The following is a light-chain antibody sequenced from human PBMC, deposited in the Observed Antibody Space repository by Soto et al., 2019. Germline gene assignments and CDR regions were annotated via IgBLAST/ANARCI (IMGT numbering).Light chain of an antibody. CDR1: HSLVYADGNTY. CDR3: MQGTHWPLT. V-gene: IGKV2-30*01. J-gene: IGKJ5*01. Sequence: VVMTQSPLSLPVTLGQPASISCSSTHSLVYADGNTYLQWFQQRPGQSPRRLIYKISNRDSGVPDRFSGSGSGTDFTLQISRVEAEDVGVYYCMQGTHWPLTFGQGTRLRL. CDR2: KIS.